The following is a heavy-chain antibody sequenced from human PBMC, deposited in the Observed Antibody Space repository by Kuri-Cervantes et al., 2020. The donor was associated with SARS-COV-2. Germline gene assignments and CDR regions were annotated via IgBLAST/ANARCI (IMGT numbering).Heavy chain of an antibody. CDR2: IWYDGSNK. V-gene: IGHV3-33*01. J-gene: IGHJ4*02. Sequence: GESLKISCTASGFTFSSYGMHWVRQAPGKGLEWVAVIWYDGSNKYYADSVKGRFTISRDNSKNTLYLQMNSLRAEDTAVYYCARDIAGAGDGVDYWGQGTLVTVSS. CDR3: ARDIAGAGDGVDY. D-gene: IGHD6-19*01. CDR1: GFTFSSYG.